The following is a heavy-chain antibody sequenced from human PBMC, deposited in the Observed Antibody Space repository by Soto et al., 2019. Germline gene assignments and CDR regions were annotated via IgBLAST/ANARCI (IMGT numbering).Heavy chain of an antibody. J-gene: IGHJ4*02. V-gene: IGHV3-21*01. CDR2: ISSSSSYI. CDR3: ARAGDYGDYFDY. Sequence: EVQLVESGGGLVKPGGSLRLSCAASGFTFSSYSMNWVRQAPGKGLEWVSSISSSSSYIYYADSVKGRFTISRDNAKNSLYLQMNSLGAEDTAVYYCARAGDYGDYFDYWGQGTLVTVSS. CDR1: GFTFSSYS. D-gene: IGHD4-17*01.